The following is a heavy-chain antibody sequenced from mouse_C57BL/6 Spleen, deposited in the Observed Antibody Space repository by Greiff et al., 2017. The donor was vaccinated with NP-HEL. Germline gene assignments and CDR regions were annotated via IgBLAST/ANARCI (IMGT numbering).Heavy chain of an antibody. J-gene: IGHJ1*03. Sequence: EVQGVESGGGLVKPGGSLKLSCAASGFTFSDYGMHWVRQAPEQGLEWVAYISSGSSTIYYADTVKGRFTISRDNAKNTLFLQMTSLRSEDTAMYYCARSYYGSSSWYFDVWGTGTTVTVSS. CDR2: ISSGSSTI. CDR3: ARSYYGSSSWYFDV. V-gene: IGHV5-17*01. D-gene: IGHD1-1*01. CDR1: GFTFSDYG.